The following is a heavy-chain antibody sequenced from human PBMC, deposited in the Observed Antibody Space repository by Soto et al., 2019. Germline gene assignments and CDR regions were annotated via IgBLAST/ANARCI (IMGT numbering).Heavy chain of an antibody. V-gene: IGHV3-23*01. CDR2: ISGSGGST. J-gene: IGHJ5*02. CDR3: AGSDSSWYYYNIPGSPVDP. D-gene: IGHD6-13*01. CDR1: GFTFSSYA. Sequence: GGSLRLSCAASGFTFSSYAMSWVRQAPGKGLEWVSAISGSGGSTYYADSVKGRFTISRDNSKNTLYLQMNSLRAEDTAVYYCAGSDSSWYYYNIPGSPVDPWGQGTLVTVSS.